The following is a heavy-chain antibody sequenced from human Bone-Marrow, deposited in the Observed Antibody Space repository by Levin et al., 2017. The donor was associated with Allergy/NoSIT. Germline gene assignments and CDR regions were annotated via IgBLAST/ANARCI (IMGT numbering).Heavy chain of an antibody. Sequence: SCAASGFTFSGSWIHWVRQAPGKGLVWVSRITSDGPTTLYADSVKGRFTISRDNTKNTVYLQMNSLRAEDTAVYYCAKSERDSYGFSWGQGALVTVSS. CDR1: GFTFSGSW. CDR3: AKSERDSYGFS. V-gene: IGHV3-74*01. D-gene: IGHD5-18*01. CDR2: ITSDGPTT. J-gene: IGHJ4*02.